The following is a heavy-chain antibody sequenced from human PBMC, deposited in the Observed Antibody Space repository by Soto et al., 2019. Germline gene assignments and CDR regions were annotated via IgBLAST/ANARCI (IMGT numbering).Heavy chain of an antibody. J-gene: IGHJ6*02. D-gene: IGHD6-19*01. V-gene: IGHV1-69*13. Sequence: ASVKVSCKASGGTFSSYAISWVRQAPGQGLEWMGGIIPIFGTANYAQKFQGRVTITADESTSTAYMELSSLRSEDTAVYYCARSSSSGWYADYYYYYGMDVWGQGNTVTVSS. CDR1: GGTFSSYA. CDR3: ARSSSSGWYADYYYYYGMDV. CDR2: IIPIFGTA.